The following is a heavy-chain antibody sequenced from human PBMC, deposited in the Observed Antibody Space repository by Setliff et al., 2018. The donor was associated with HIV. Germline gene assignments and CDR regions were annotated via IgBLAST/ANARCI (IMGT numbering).Heavy chain of an antibody. Sequence: SVKVSCKASGYTFISYGVSWVRQAPGQGLEWMGWIIPILGIANYAQKFQGRVTITTDESTSTAYMELSSLRSEDTAVYYCARGADYYDSSGYPDYWGQGTLVTVSS. CDR3: ARGADYYDSSGYPDY. CDR1: GYTFISYG. CDR2: IIPILGIA. J-gene: IGHJ4*02. V-gene: IGHV1-69*10. D-gene: IGHD3-22*01.